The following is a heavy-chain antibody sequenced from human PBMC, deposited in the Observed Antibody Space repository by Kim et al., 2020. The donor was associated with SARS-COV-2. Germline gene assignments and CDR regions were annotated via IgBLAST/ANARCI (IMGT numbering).Heavy chain of an antibody. V-gene: IGHV1-69*04. Sequence: SVKVSCKASGGTFSSYAISWVRQAPGQGLEWMGRIIPILGIANYAQKFQGRVTITADKSTSTAYMELSSLRSEDTAVYYCARVQDNVNWNYGYWGQGTLVTVSS. CDR3: ARVQDNVNWNYGY. D-gene: IGHD1-7*01. CDR1: GGTFSSYA. CDR2: IIPILGIA. J-gene: IGHJ4*02.